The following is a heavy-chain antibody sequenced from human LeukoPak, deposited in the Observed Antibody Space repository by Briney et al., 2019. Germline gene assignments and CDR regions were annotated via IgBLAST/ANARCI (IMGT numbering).Heavy chain of an antibody. Sequence: ASVKVSCKASGRTFSSYAISWVRQAPGQGLEWMGRIIPILGIANYAQKFQGRVTITADKSTSTAYMELSSLRSEDTAVYYCVLPPGYSSGWFDYWGQGTLVTVSS. D-gene: IGHD6-19*01. J-gene: IGHJ5*01. CDR2: IIPILGIA. CDR3: VLPPGYSSGWFDY. CDR1: GRTFSSYA. V-gene: IGHV1-69*04.